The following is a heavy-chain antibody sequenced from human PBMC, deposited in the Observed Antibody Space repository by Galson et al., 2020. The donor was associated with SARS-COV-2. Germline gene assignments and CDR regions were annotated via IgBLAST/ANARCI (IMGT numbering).Heavy chain of an antibody. V-gene: IGHV4-31*03. J-gene: IGHJ5*02. CDR3: AREVTFLGWLRLDP. CDR1: GGSISSGGYY. CDR2: IYYSGST. D-gene: IGHD3-3*02. Sequence: SETLSLTCTVSGGSISSGGYYWSWIRQHPGKGLEWNGYIYYSGSTYYNPSLKSRVTISVDTSKNQFSLKLSSVTAADTAVYYCAREVTFLGWLRLDPWGQGTLVTVSS.